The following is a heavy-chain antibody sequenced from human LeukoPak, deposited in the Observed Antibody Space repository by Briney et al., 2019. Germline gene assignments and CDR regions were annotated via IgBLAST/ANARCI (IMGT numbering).Heavy chain of an antibody. V-gene: IGHV3-7*01. CDR2: IKQDGSEK. Sequence: PGGSLRLSCAASGFTFSSYWMSWVRQAPGKGLEWVANIKQDGSEKYYVDSVKGRFTIPRDNAKNSLYLQMNSLRAEDTAVYYCASGMDYYDSSSYYPTWGPLDYWGQGTLVTVSS. CDR1: GFTFSSYW. D-gene: IGHD3-22*01. J-gene: IGHJ4*02. CDR3: ASGMDYYDSSSYYPTWGPLDY.